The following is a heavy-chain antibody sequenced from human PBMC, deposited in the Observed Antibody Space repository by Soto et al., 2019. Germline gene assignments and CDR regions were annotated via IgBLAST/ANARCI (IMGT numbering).Heavy chain of an antibody. J-gene: IGHJ4*02. CDR2: IIPIFGTA. CDR1: GGTFSSYA. D-gene: IGHD2-2*01. Sequence: ASVKVSCKASGGTFSSYASSWVRQAPGQGLEWMGRIIPIFGTANYVQKFQGRVTITRDKSTNTNYMELSSLRSEDTAVYYCARGGRQYQLLFSAIDYWGQGTLVTVSS. V-gene: IGHV1-69*06. CDR3: ARGGRQYQLLFSAIDY.